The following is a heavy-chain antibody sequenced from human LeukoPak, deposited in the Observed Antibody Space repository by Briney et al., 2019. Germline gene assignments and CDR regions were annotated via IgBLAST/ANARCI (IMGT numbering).Heavy chain of an antibody. CDR1: GFTFSSYW. D-gene: IGHD3-10*01. V-gene: IGHV3-7*03. Sequence: GGSLRLSCAASGFTFSSYWMSWVRQAPGKGLEGVANIKQDGSEKYYVDSVKGRFTISRDNAKNSLYLQMNSLRAEDTAVYYCASDYYGSGSYYDYWGQGTLVTVSS. CDR3: ASDYYGSGSYYDY. CDR2: IKQDGSEK. J-gene: IGHJ4*02.